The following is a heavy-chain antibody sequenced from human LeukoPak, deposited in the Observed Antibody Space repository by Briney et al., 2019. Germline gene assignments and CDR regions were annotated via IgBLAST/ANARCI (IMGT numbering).Heavy chain of an antibody. CDR3: ARLGEGFSSGWYMARDAFDI. J-gene: IGHJ3*02. CDR1: GGSISSYY. D-gene: IGHD6-19*01. Sequence: KASETLSLTCTVSGGSISSYYWSWIRQPAGKGLEWIGRIYTSGSTNYNPSLKSRVTMSVDTSKNQFSLKLSSVTAADTAVYYCARLGEGFSSGWYMARDAFDIWGQGTMVTVSS. CDR2: IYTSGST. V-gene: IGHV4-4*07.